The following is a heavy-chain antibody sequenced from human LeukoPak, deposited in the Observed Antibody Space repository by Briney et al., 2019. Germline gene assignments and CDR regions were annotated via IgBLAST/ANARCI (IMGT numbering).Heavy chain of an antibody. CDR3: AGGAGTRSGTFDI. V-gene: IGHV4-61*02. Sequence: SETLSLTCTVSGDSISSGSFYWSWTRQPAGKGLEWIGRIHTSGSTSYSPSLKSRVTMSIDTSKNQFSLKLNSVTATDTAVYYCAGGAGTRSGTFDIWGQGTMVTVSS. CDR2: IHTSGST. CDR1: GDSISSGSFY. J-gene: IGHJ3*02. D-gene: IGHD1/OR15-1a*01.